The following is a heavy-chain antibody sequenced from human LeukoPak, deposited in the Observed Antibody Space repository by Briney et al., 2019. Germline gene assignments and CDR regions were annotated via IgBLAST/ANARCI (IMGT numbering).Heavy chain of an antibody. CDR3: ARHGTLPYYYDSSGYLFLDY. CDR1: SVSISSYS. Sequence: PSETLSLTCTVSSVSISSYSWSWIRQPPGKGLEWIGCIYYSGSTGYNPSLKSRVIMSVDTSKNQFSLKLSSVTAADTAVYYCARHGTLPYYYDSSGYLFLDYWGPGTLVTVAS. J-gene: IGHJ4*02. CDR2: IYYSGST. D-gene: IGHD3-22*01. V-gene: IGHV4-59*08.